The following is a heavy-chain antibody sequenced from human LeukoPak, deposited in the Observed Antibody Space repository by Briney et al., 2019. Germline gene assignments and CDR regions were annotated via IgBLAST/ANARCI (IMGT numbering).Heavy chain of an antibody. V-gene: IGHV1-69*13. Sequence: ASVKVSCKASGGTFSSYAIRWVRQAPGQGLEWMGGIIPIFGTANYAQKFQGRVTITADESTSTAYMELSSLRSEDTAVYYCASQAEYCSSTSCPGGPFDYWGQGTLVTVSS. CDR1: GGTFSSYA. CDR3: ASQAEYCSSTSCPGGPFDY. J-gene: IGHJ4*02. CDR2: IIPIFGTA. D-gene: IGHD2-2*01.